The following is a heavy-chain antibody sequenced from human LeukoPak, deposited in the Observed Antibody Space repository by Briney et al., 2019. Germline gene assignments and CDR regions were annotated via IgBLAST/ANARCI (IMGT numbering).Heavy chain of an antibody. D-gene: IGHD3-10*01. CDR2: IYTSGST. J-gene: IGHJ4*02. CDR1: GGSISSGSYY. CDR3: ARARITMVRGVIIPPDY. Sequence: SETLSLTCTVSGGSISSGSYYWSWIRQPAGKGLEWIGRIYTSGSTNYNPSLKSRVTISVDTSKNQLSLKLSSVTAADTAVYYCARARITMVRGVIIPPDYWGXGTLVTVSS. V-gene: IGHV4-61*02.